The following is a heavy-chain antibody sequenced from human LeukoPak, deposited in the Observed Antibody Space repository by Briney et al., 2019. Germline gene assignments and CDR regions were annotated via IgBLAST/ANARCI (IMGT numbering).Heavy chain of an antibody. Sequence: GGSLRLSCTASGFTFSDYWMTWVRQAPGKGPEWVANIKQDGSQRYYVDSVRGRYTISRDNAKNSLFLQMNGLRAEDTAVYYCARRGGSSSRRSPIDYWGQGTLVTVSS. CDR1: GFTFSDYW. D-gene: IGHD6-6*01. CDR2: IKQDGSQR. CDR3: ARRGGSSSRRSPIDY. J-gene: IGHJ4*02. V-gene: IGHV3-7*01.